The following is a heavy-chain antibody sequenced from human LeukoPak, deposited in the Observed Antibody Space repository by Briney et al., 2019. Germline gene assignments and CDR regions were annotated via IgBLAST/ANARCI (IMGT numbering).Heavy chain of an antibody. Sequence: PSETLSLTCVVSGGSITSDSHCWSWIRQPAGKGKEWIGLIYSSGNTKYNPSLQSRVTILSDMSKNQFPLELNSVTAADTAVYFCARGPMGGYYYMDVWGKGTTVTVSS. CDR3: ARGPMGGYYYMDV. V-gene: IGHV4-61*02. D-gene: IGHD1-26*01. CDR1: GGSITSDSHC. CDR2: IYSSGNT. J-gene: IGHJ6*03.